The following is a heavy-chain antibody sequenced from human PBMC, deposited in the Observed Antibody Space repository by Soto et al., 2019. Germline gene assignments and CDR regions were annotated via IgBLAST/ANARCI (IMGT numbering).Heavy chain of an antibody. Sequence: GASVKVSCKASGYTFHNYGVNWVRQAPGQGLEWMGWINPNSGGTNYAQKFQGRVTMTRDTSISTAYMELSRLRSDDTAVYYCARDLGSPYGMDVWGQGTTVTVSS. D-gene: IGHD3-10*01. CDR1: GYTFHNYG. CDR3: ARDLGSPYGMDV. V-gene: IGHV1-2*02. CDR2: INPNSGGT. J-gene: IGHJ6*02.